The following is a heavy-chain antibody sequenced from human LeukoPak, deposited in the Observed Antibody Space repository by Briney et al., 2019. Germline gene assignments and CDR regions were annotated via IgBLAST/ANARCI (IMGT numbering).Heavy chain of an antibody. CDR1: GGSISSSSYS. CDR3: ARGGIQLPY. J-gene: IGHJ4*02. V-gene: IGHV4-61*05. D-gene: IGHD5-18*01. Sequence: SETLSLTCTVSGGSISSSSYSWGWIRQPPGKGLEWIGYIYYSGTTNYNSSLQSRVTISVDTSKNQFSLNLSSVTAADTAVYYCARGGIQLPYWGQGTLVTVSS. CDR2: IYYSGTT.